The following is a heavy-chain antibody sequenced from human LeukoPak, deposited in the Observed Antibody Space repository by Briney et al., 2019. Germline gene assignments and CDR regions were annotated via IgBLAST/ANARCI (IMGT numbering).Heavy chain of an antibody. D-gene: IGHD4-17*01. Sequence: GGSXRLSCVASGXXFXXXXXXXXXXAPXXXXXXXSYXGPXXKXXDYADSVKGRFSTSRDNAKNSIFLQMSGLRDEXTAVYYCARDHAYAFDYWGQGILVTVSS. CDR3: ARDHAYAFDY. CDR2: XGPXXKXX. CDR1: GXXFXXXX. J-gene: IGHJ4*02. V-gene: IGHV3-48*02.